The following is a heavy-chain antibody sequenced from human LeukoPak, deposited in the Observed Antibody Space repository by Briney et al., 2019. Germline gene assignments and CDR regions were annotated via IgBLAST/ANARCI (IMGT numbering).Heavy chain of an antibody. D-gene: IGHD5-12*01. J-gene: IGHJ4*02. CDR2: IWFDGTNK. CDR1: GSTFSNYG. CDR3: ARDRGVAAHLDY. Sequence: GGSLRLSCAASGSTFSNYGMHRVRQAPGKGLEWVVVIWFDGTNKYYADSVRGRFTISRDNSKNTLYLQMSSLRAEDTAVYYCARDRGVAAHLDYWGQGTLVTVSS. V-gene: IGHV3-33*01.